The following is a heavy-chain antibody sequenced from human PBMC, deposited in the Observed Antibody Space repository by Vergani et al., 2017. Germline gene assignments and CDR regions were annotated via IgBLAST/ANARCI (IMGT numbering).Heavy chain of an antibody. J-gene: IGHJ4*02. CDR2: IKQDGSEK. V-gene: IGHV3-7*01. CDR3: ARAGNYDSSGYLDFDY. CDR1: GFTFSSYW. D-gene: IGHD3-22*01. Sequence: EVQLVESGGGLVQPGGSLRLSCAASGFTFSSYWMSWVRQAPGKGLEWVANIKQDGSEKYYVDSVKCRFTIARDNAKNSLYLQMNSLRAEDTAVYYCARAGNYDSSGYLDFDYWGQGTLVTVSS.